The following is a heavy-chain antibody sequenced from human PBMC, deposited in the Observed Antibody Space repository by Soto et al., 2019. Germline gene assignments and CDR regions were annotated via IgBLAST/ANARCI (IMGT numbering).Heavy chain of an antibody. CDR2: IYYSGST. V-gene: IGHV4-31*03. CDR1: GGSISSGGYY. D-gene: IGHD3-3*01. Sequence: SETLSLTCTVSGGSISSGGYYWSWIRQHPGKGLEWIGYIYYSGSTYYNPSLKSRVTISVDTSKNQFSLKLSSVTAADTAVYYCAREGVVTIFGVVMDWGQGTLVTVSS. J-gene: IGHJ4*02. CDR3: AREGVVTIFGVVMD.